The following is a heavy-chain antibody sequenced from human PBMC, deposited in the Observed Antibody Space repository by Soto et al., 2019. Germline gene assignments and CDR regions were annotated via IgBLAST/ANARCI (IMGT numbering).Heavy chain of an antibody. V-gene: IGHV3-23*01. CDR3: AKDRRAVTTPWHFDY. CDR2: ISGSGGTT. J-gene: IGHJ4*02. Sequence: GGSLRLSCAASGFTFSSYAMSWVRQAPGKGLEWVSTISGSGGTTYYTDSVKGRFTISRDNSKNTLYLQMNSLRAEDTAVYYCAKDRRAVTTPWHFDYWGQGTLVTVSS. D-gene: IGHD4-4*01. CDR1: GFTFSSYA.